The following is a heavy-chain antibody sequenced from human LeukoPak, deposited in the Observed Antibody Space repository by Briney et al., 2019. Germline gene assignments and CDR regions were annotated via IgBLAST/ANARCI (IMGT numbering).Heavy chain of an antibody. CDR1: GGSISSGNW. CDR3: AREGDYDILTGYYFIDS. CDR2: IYHSGNT. Sequence: SETLSLTCAVSGGSISSGNWWSWVRQLPGKGLEWIGEIYHSGNTNYNPSLKSRVTISVDWSKNHFSLKLSSVTAADTAVYYCAREGDYDILTGYYFIDSWGQGTLVTVSS. J-gene: IGHJ4*02. V-gene: IGHV4-4*02. D-gene: IGHD3-9*01.